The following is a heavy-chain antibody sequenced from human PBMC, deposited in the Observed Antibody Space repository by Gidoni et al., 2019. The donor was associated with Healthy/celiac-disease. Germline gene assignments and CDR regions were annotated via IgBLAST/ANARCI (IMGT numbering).Heavy chain of an antibody. V-gene: IGHV4-39*01. CDR1: GGSISSSSYY. CDR3: ARRVEMATITSWFDP. J-gene: IGHJ5*02. CDR2: IYYSGST. Sequence: QLQLQESGPGLVKPSETLSLTCTVSGGSISSSSYYWGWIRQPPGKGLEWIGSIYYSGSTYYNPSLKSRVTISVDTSKNQFSLKLSSVTAADTAVYYCARRVEMATITSWFDPWGQGILVTVSS. D-gene: IGHD5-12*01.